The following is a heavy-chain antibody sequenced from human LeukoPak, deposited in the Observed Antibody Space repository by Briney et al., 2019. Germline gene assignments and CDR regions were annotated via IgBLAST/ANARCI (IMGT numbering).Heavy chain of an antibody. CDR2: ISDYNGNT. D-gene: IGHD4-17*01. Sequence: ASVKVSCKASGYTFNNHGITWVRQAPGQGLEWMGWISDYNGNTNYAQKLEGRVTMTTDTSTSTAYMELRSLRSDDTPVYYCARDDFGDSKGWFDPWGQGTLVTVSS. V-gene: IGHV1-18*01. CDR3: ARDDFGDSKGWFDP. J-gene: IGHJ5*02. CDR1: GYTFNNHG.